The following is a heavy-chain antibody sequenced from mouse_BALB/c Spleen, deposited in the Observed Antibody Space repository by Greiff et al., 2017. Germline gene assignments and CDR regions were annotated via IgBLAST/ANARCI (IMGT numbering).Heavy chain of an antibody. CDR3: ARDYDYDEDFDY. CDR1: GFNIKDYY. J-gene: IGHJ2*01. Sequence: VQLQQSGAELVRSGASVKLSCTASGFNIKDYYMHWVKQSHGKSLEWIGYIDPYNGGTSYNQKFKGKATLTVDKSSSTAFMHLNSLTSEDSAVYYCARDYDYDEDFDYWGQGTTLSLL. CDR2: IDPYNGGT. D-gene: IGHD2-4*01. V-gene: IGHV1S135*01.